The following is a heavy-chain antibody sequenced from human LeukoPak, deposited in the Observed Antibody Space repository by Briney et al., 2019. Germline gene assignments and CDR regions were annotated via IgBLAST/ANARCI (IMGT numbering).Heavy chain of an antibody. D-gene: IGHD2-15*01. J-gene: IGHJ4*02. Sequence: GGSLRLSCAASGFTFSSYAMSWVRQAPGKGMEWVSTISGSGGSTYYADSVKGRFTISRDNSKNTVYLQLNSLRAEDTAVYYCAKRPYCSGAVCYHIDYWGQGTLVTASS. CDR2: ISGSGGST. CDR1: GFTFSSYA. CDR3: AKRPYCSGAVCYHIDY. V-gene: IGHV3-23*01.